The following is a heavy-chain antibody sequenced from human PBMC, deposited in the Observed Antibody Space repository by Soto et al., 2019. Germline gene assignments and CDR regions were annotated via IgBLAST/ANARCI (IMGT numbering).Heavy chain of an antibody. CDR1: GFTFGDYG. V-gene: IGHV3-23*01. Sequence: HPGGSLRLSCEGSGFTFGDYGINWVRQAPGKGLEWVSGISGSGNQIDYSASVEGRFTISRDNSRNTVFLHMSGLSAGDTAVYFCAKNQDWSRPDPGAFDVWGQGTTVTVSS. CDR2: ISGSGNQI. J-gene: IGHJ3*01. D-gene: IGHD1-1*01. CDR3: AKNQDWSRPDPGAFDV.